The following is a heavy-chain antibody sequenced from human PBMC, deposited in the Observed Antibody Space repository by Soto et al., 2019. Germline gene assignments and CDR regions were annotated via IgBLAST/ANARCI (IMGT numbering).Heavy chain of an antibody. CDR1: GFNFDAYA. V-gene: IGHV3-9*01. D-gene: IGHD3-22*01. Sequence: EVQLVEWGGGLVQPDRSLRLSCAASGFNFDAYAMHWVRQAPGKGLEWVSGISWNSGTIDYADSVRGRFTISRDNARNSLFLQMDSLRAEDTAFYYCARDINLVDNQYYYDSSGYPDYWGQGTLVTVSS. CDR2: ISWNSGTI. CDR3: ARDINLVDNQYYYDSSGYPDY. J-gene: IGHJ4*02.